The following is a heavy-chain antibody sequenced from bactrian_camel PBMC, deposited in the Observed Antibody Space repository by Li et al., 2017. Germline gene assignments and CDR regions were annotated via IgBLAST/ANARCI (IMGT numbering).Heavy chain of an antibody. D-gene: IGHD1*01. J-gene: IGHJ6*01. V-gene: IGHV3S24*01. CDR3: AARSVGWCPLFEHWLGKRAYTPAGYFAN. Sequence: HVQLVESGGGSVQPGGSLRLSCAASGFTANRYYMSWVRQAPGKGLEWVSTINWSDGSTNYADSMKGQFTISQDNAKNTLYLQMNSLKPEDTAMYYCAARSVGWCPLFEHWLGKRAYTPAGYFANWGQGTQVTVSS. CDR2: INWSDGST. CDR1: GFTANRYY.